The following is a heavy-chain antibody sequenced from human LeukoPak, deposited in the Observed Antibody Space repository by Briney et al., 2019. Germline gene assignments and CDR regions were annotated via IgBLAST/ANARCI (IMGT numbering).Heavy chain of an antibody. D-gene: IGHD3-3*01. Sequence: SETLSLTCTVSGGSISSGSYYWSWIRQPAGKGLEWIGRIYTSGSTNYNPSLKSRVTISVDTSKNRFSLKLSSVTAADTAVYYCARDYDDFWSGSLMDVWGKGTTVTVSS. CDR1: GGSISSGSYY. CDR3: ARDYDDFWSGSLMDV. CDR2: IYTSGST. J-gene: IGHJ6*03. V-gene: IGHV4-61*02.